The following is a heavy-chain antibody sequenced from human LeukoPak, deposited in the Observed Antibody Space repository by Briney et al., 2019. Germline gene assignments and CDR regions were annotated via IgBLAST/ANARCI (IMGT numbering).Heavy chain of an antibody. J-gene: IGHJ4*02. CDR1: GFIFSTYG. V-gene: IGHV3-30*18. Sequence: GGSLRLSCAASGFIFSTYGMHWVRQAPGKGLEWVAVISYDVSNTYYADSVKGRFTISRDNSKNTLYLHMNSLRAEDTAVYYCAKTLYDILTGYFDYWGQGTLVTVSS. D-gene: IGHD3-9*01. CDR3: AKTLYDILTGYFDY. CDR2: ISYDVSNT.